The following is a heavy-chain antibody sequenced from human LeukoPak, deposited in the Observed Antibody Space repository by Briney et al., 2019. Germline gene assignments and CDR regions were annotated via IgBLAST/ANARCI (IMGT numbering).Heavy chain of an antibody. D-gene: IGHD1-14*01. CDR2: IYYSGST. V-gene: IGHV4-59*01. J-gene: IGHJ6*03. CDR3: ARAVGSTHNLYYYYYYMDV. Sequence: SETLSLTCTVSGGSISSYYWSWIRQPPGKGLEWIGYIYYSGSTNYNPSLKSRVTISVDTSKNQFSLKLSSVTAADTAVYYCARAVGSTHNLYYYYYYMDVWGKGTTVTVSS. CDR1: GGSISSYY.